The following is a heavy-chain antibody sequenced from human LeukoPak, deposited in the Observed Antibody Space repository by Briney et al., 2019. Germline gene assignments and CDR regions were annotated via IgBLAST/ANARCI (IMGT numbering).Heavy chain of an antibody. D-gene: IGHD1-1*01. J-gene: IGHJ3*02. Sequence: SETLSLTXTVSGGSISSYYWSWIRQPAGKGLEWIGRIYTSGSTNYNPSLKSRVTMSVDTSKNQFSLKLSSVTAADTAVYYCARESYNRGAFDIWGQGTMVTVSS. CDR2: IYTSGST. V-gene: IGHV4-4*07. CDR3: ARESYNRGAFDI. CDR1: GGSISSYY.